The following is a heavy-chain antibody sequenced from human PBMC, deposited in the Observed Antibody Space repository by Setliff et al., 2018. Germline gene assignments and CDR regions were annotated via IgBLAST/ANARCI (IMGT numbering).Heavy chain of an antibody. CDR3: ARDLYVGYYFDY. CDR1: GGSISSHY. J-gene: IGHJ4*02. CDR2: IYYSGST. V-gene: IGHV4-59*11. Sequence: PSETLSLTCTVSGGSISSHYWSWIRQPPGKGLEWIGYIYYSGSTNYNHSLKSRVTISVDTSKNQFSLKLSSVTAADTAVYYCARDLYVGYYFDYWGQGTLVTVSS. D-gene: IGHD3-10*02.